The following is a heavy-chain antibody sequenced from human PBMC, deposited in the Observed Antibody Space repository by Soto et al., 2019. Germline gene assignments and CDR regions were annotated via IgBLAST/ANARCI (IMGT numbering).Heavy chain of an antibody. J-gene: IGHJ4*02. CDR1: GFTFSSYA. CDR2: ISGSGGST. Sequence: PGGSLRLSCAASGFTFSSYAMSWVRQAPGKGLEWVSAISGSGGSTYYADSVKGRFTISRDNSKNTLYLQMNSLRAEDTAVYYCAKPPSLRFLEWLSHFDYWGQGTLVTVSS. D-gene: IGHD3-3*01. CDR3: AKPPSLRFLEWLSHFDY. V-gene: IGHV3-23*01.